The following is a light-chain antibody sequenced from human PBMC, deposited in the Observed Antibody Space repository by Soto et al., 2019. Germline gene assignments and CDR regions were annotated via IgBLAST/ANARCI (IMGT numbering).Light chain of an antibody. V-gene: IGKV3-20*01. CDR1: QSVSSSY. CDR3: QQYGTPGVT. J-gene: IGKJ1*01. Sequence: EIVLTQSPGTLSLSPGERATLSCRVSQSVSSSYLAWYQQKPGQAPRLLIYGASSRATGIPDRFSGSGSGTDFTLTISRLEPEDFAVYYCQQYGTPGVTFGQGTKVEIK. CDR2: GAS.